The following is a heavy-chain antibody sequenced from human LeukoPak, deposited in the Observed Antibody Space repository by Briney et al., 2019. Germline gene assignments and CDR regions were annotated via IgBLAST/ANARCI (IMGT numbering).Heavy chain of an antibody. CDR1: GYIFTSYS. CDR3: ARPNWARRYFDY. Sequence: GESLKISCKGSGYIFTSYSIAWVSQMPGKGLVWMGVIYPYDSEIRYSPSFQGQVTISADKSISTAYLQWSSLKASDTAMYYCARPNWARRYFDYWGQGTLVTVSS. D-gene: IGHD7-27*01. J-gene: IGHJ4*02. V-gene: IGHV5-51*01. CDR2: IYPYDSEI.